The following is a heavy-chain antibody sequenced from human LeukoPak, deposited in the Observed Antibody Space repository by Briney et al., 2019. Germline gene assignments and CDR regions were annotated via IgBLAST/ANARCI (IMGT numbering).Heavy chain of an antibody. D-gene: IGHD2-21*02. CDR2: IYYSGNT. V-gene: IGHV4-39*01. Sequence: SETLSLTCTVSGGSISSSSYYWGWIRQPPGKGLEWIGSIYYSGNTYYNPSLKSRVTISVDTSKNQFSLKLSSVTAADTAVYYCARPRQGDYYFDYWGQGTLVTVSS. J-gene: IGHJ4*02. CDR3: ARPRQGDYYFDY. CDR1: GGSISSSSYY.